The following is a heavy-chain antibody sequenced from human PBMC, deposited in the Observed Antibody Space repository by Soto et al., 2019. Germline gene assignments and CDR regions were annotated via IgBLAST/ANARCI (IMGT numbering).Heavy chain of an antibody. V-gene: IGHV3-15*07. J-gene: IGHJ4*02. CDR1: GFTFSNAW. D-gene: IGHD3-3*01. CDR3: TTCIYDFWSGFQDY. Sequence: PGGSLRLSCAASGFTFSNAWMNWVRQAPGKGLEWVGRIKSKTDGGTTDYAAPVKGRFTISRDDSKNTLYLQMNSLKTEDTAVYYCTTCIYDFWSGFQDYWGQGTLVTVSS. CDR2: IKSKTDGGTT.